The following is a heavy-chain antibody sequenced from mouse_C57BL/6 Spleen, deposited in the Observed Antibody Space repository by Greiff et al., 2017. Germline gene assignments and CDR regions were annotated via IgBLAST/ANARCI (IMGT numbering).Heavy chain of an antibody. Sequence: QVQLQQSGPELVKPGASVKISCKASGYTFTDYYINWVKQRPGQGLEWIGWIYPGSGNTKYNEKFKGKATLTVDTSSSTAYMQLSSVTSEDSAVYYCARGDYYGSDYWYFDDWGTGTTVTVSS. CDR1: GYTFTDYY. CDR2: IYPGSGNT. V-gene: IGHV1-84*01. CDR3: ARGDYYGSDYWYFDD. D-gene: IGHD1-1*01. J-gene: IGHJ1*03.